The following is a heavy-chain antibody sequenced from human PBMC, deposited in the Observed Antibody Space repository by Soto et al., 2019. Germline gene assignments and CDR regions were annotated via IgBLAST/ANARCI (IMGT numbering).Heavy chain of an antibody. CDR2: IIPIFGPA. CDR1: GGTFSSYA. D-gene: IGHD4-17*01. CDR3: ATFSLRRSTVATFDY. V-gene: IGHV1-69*01. Sequence: QVQLVQSGAEVKKPGSSVKVSCKASGGTFSSYAISWVRQAPGQGLEWMGGIIPIFGPANYAQKFQGRVTITADESTSTAYMELSSLRSEDTAVYYCATFSLRRSTVATFDYWGQGTLVTVSS. J-gene: IGHJ4*02.